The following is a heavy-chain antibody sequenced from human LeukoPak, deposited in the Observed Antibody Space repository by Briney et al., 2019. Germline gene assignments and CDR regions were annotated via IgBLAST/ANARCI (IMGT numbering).Heavy chain of an antibody. J-gene: IGHJ4*02. CDR1: GGSISIISSSTYY. CDR2: LYYGENS. D-gene: IGHD6-25*01. V-gene: IGHV4-39*01. Sequence: PSETLSLTCTVSGGSISIISSSTYYWSWIGQAPGKGLEWIGSLYYGENSYYNPSLKSRATLSVDTSNNQFPLKLTSVTAADAAVYFCARQLPTAAADTRGYFDYWGQGTVVTVSS. CDR3: ARQLPTAAADTRGYFDY.